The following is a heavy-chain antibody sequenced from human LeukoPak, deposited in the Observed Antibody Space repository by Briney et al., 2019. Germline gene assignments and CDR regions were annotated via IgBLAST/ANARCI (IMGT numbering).Heavy chain of an antibody. D-gene: IGHD2-2*01. CDR3: ARSGRYQPPTPDY. CDR1: GFTFDDYA. V-gene: IGHV3-74*01. CDR2: INSDGSST. J-gene: IGHJ4*02. Sequence: PGRSLRLSCAASGFTFDDYAMHWVRQAPGKGLVWVSRINSDGSSTSYADSVKGRFTISRDNAKNTLYLQMNSLRAEDTAVYYCARSGRYQPPTPDYWGQGTLVTVSS.